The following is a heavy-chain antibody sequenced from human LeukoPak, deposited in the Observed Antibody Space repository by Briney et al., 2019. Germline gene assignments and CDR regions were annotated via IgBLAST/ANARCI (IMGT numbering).Heavy chain of an antibody. Sequence: GASVKVSCKASGYTFTSYGISWVRQAPGQGLEWMGWISAYNGNTNYAQKLQGRVTMTTDTSTSTAYMELRSLRSDDTAVYYCARDIGYDILTGPLYYFDYWGQGTLVTVSS. D-gene: IGHD3-9*01. J-gene: IGHJ4*02. V-gene: IGHV1-18*01. CDR1: GYTFTSYG. CDR3: ARDIGYDILTGPLYYFDY. CDR2: ISAYNGNT.